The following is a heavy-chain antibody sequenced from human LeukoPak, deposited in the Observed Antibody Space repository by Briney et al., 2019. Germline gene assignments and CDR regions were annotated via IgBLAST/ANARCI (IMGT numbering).Heavy chain of an antibody. D-gene: IGHD4-17*01. Sequence: PSETLSLTRTVSGGSISSYYWSWIRQPPGKGLEWIGYIYYSGSTNYNPSLKSRVTISVDTSKNQFSLKLSSVTAADTAVYYCARDGDYGDYLDPFDIWGQGTMV. CDR1: GGSISSYY. J-gene: IGHJ3*02. V-gene: IGHV4-59*01. CDR3: ARDGDYGDYLDPFDI. CDR2: IYYSGST.